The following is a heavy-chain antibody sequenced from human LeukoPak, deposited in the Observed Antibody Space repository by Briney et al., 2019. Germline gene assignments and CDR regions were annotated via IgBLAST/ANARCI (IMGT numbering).Heavy chain of an antibody. CDR1: GGSISSSSYY. V-gene: IGHV4-39*01. CDR3: XRXXXXXWXXXXLYYXXXXYMDV. D-gene: IGHD3-10*01. CDR2: XXXXXXX. Sequence: SETLSLTCTVSGGSISSSSYYWGWIRQPPGKGLEWIXXXXXXXXXYYNPSLKSRVTISVDTSKNQFSLKLSSVTAADTAVYXXXRXXXXXWXXXXLYYXXXXYMDVWGKGTTVTVSS. J-gene: IGHJ6*03.